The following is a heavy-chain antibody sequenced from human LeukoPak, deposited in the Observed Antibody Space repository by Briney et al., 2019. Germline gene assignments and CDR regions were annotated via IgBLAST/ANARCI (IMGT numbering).Heavy chain of an antibody. CDR3: AKVTYDYVWGSYRYRYYFDY. Sequence: GGSLRLSCAASGFTFSSYAMHWVRQAPGKGLEWVSAISGSGGSTYYADSVKGRFTISRDNSKNTLYLQMNSLRAEDTAVYYCAKVTYDYVWGSYRYRYYFDYWGQGTLVTVSS. CDR2: ISGSGGST. J-gene: IGHJ4*02. CDR1: GFTFSSYA. V-gene: IGHV3-23*01. D-gene: IGHD3-16*02.